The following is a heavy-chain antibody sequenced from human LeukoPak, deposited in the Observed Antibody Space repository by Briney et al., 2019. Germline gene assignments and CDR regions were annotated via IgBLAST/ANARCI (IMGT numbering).Heavy chain of an antibody. CDR1: GGTFSSYA. CDR2: IIPIFGTA. CDR3: ARRSSGGYNYLYYFDY. J-gene: IGHJ4*02. D-gene: IGHD5-24*01. Sequence: ASVKVSCKASGGTFSSYAISWVRQAPGQGLEWMGGIIPIFGTANYAQKFQGRVTITADESTSTAYMELSSLRSEDTAVYYCARRSSGGYNYLYYFDYWGQGTLVTVSS. V-gene: IGHV1-69*13.